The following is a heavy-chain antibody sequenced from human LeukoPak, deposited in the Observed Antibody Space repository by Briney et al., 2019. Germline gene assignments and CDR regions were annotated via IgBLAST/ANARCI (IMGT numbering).Heavy chain of an antibody. Sequence: GGSLRLSCAASGFIFSDYSMNWVRQAPGKGLEWISNIRGSRSGLGSGMYYADSVRGRFTISRDDAKNSLYLQMSSLRAEDTAFYYCARDNNWGFDYWGQGTLVTVSS. J-gene: IGHJ4*02. CDR1: GFIFSDYS. CDR3: ARDNNWGFDY. V-gene: IGHV3-48*04. CDR2: IRGSRSGLGSGM. D-gene: IGHD7-27*01.